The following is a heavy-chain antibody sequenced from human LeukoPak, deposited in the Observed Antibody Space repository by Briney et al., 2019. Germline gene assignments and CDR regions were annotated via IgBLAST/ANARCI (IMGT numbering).Heavy chain of an antibody. CDR2: ISAYNGNT. J-gene: IGHJ6*03. Sequence: GASVKVSCKASGYTSTSYGISWVRQAPGQGLEWMGWISAYNGNTNYAQKLQGRVTMTTDTSTSTAYMELRSLRSDDTAAYYCAREGGDYYGSGSYDYYYMDVWGKGTTVTVSS. CDR1: GYTSTSYG. D-gene: IGHD3-10*01. V-gene: IGHV1-18*01. CDR3: AREGGDYYGSGSYDYYYMDV.